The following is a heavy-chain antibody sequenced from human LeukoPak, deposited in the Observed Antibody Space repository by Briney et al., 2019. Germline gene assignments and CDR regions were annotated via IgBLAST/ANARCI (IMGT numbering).Heavy chain of an antibody. V-gene: IGHV1-2*02. J-gene: IGHJ6*03. D-gene: IGHD6-19*01. CDR1: GYTFTGDY. CDR3: ARDPCIAVAGTYYYYMDV. Sequence: ASLKVSCKASGYTFTGDYMHWVRQAPGQGLAWIRWINPNSGGTNYAQKFQGRVTMTRDTSISTAYMELSRLRSDDTAVYYCARDPCIAVAGTYYYYMDVWGKGTTVTVSS. CDR2: INPNSGGT.